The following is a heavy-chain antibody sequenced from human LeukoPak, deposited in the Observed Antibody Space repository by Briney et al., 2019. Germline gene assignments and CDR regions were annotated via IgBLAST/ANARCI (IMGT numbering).Heavy chain of an antibody. D-gene: IGHD3/OR15-3a*01. CDR3: AGGDLPFDY. CDR2: IYYSGST. Sequence: SETLSLTCTVSGGSISSYYWSWIRQPPGKGLEWIGYIYYSGSTNYNPSLKSRVTISVDTSKNQFSLKLSSVAAADTAVYYCAGGDLPFDYWGQGTLVTVSS. J-gene: IGHJ4*02. V-gene: IGHV4-59*01. CDR1: GGSISSYY.